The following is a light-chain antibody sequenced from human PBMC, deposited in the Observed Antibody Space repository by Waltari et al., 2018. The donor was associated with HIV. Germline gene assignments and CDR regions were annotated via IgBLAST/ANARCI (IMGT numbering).Light chain of an antibody. CDR3: SSYTSSSTWV. Sequence: QSALTQPASVSGSPGQSITISCTGTSSDVGGYNYVSWYQQHPGKAPKLLFYEVNNRPSGVSNRFSASKSGNTASLTISGLQAEDEGDYYCSSYTSSSTWVFGGGTKLTVL. V-gene: IGLV2-14*01. CDR1: SSDVGGYNY. J-gene: IGLJ3*02. CDR2: EVN.